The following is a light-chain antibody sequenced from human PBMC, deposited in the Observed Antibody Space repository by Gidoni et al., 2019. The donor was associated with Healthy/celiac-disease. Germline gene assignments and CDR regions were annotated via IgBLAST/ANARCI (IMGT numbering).Light chain of an antibody. CDR3: QQYNSYLTWT. V-gene: IGKV1-5*03. Sequence: DIQMTQSPSTLSASVGYRVTITCRASQSISSWLAWYQQKPGKAPKLLIYKASSLESGVPSRFSGSGSGTEFTLTISSLQPDDCATYYCQQYNSYLTWTFGQGTKVEIK. CDR2: KAS. J-gene: IGKJ1*01. CDR1: QSISSW.